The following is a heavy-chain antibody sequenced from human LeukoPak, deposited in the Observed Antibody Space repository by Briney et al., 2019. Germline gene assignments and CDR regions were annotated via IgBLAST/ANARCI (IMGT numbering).Heavy chain of an antibody. CDR2: LNPDTGST. CDR3: ARESFSGSGGLNWLAP. D-gene: IGHD3-10*01. Sequence: ASVKVSCKASGYTFTGYYIHWVRQAPGQGLEWMGGLNPDTGSTNYAQKFQARVIMTRDTSINTAYMELRRLRYDDTAMYFCARESFSGSGGLNWLAPWGQGTLVTVSA. J-gene: IGHJ5*02. V-gene: IGHV1-2*02. CDR1: GYTFTGYY.